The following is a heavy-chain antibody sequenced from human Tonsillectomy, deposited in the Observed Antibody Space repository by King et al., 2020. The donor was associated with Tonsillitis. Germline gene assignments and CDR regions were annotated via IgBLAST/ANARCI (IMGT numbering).Heavy chain of an antibody. Sequence: VQLVESGGGLIKPGRSLRLSCTASGFTFGDYAMSWFRQAPGKGLEWVGFIRSKYYGGTTEYAASVKGRFTISRDDSKSIAYLQMNSLKTEDTAVYYCTRLQSNRGYSGYDLLDYWGQGTLVTVSS. D-gene: IGHD5-12*01. CDR3: TRLQSNRGYSGYDLLDY. V-gene: IGHV3-49*05. J-gene: IGHJ4*02. CDR2: IRSKYYGGTT. CDR1: GFTFGDYA.